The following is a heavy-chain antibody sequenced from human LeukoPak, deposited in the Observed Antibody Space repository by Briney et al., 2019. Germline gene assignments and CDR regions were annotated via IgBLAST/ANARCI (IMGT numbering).Heavy chain of an antibody. CDR1: GGSISSSNL. CDR2: IYYSGST. Sequence: SETLSLTCAVSGGSISSSNLWSWVRPPPGKGLEWIGYIYYSGSTYYNPSLKSRVTISVDTSKNQFSLKLSSVTAADTAVYHCARGMRYSESNVAEYCGQGTPVTVSS. V-gene: IGHV4-30-4*01. J-gene: IGHJ4*02. D-gene: IGHD5-18*01. CDR3: ARGMRYSESNVAEY.